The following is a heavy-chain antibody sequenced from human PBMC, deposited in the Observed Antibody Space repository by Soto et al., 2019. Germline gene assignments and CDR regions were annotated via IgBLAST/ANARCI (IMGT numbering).Heavy chain of an antibody. CDR2: TYYRSKWYN. CDR1: GDSVSNSIAA. CDR3: ATVVIAVDGTFNLFDP. V-gene: IGHV6-1*01. Sequence: SQTLSLTCAISGDSVSNSIAAWYWIRQSPSRDLEWLGRTYYRSKWYNDYAVSVKSRLIINSYTSKNQFSLQLYSVTPEDTAVYYSATVVIAVDGTFNLFDPWGQGMLVTVSS. D-gene: IGHD6-13*01. J-gene: IGHJ5*02.